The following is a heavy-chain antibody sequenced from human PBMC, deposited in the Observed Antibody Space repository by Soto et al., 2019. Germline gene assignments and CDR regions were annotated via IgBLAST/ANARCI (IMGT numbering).Heavy chain of an antibody. CDR3: ARASCTNGVCYYYYYGMDV. CDR2: ISSSSSYI. J-gene: IGHJ6*02. D-gene: IGHD2-8*01. Sequence: GGSLRLSCAASGFTFSSYSMNWVRQAPGKGLEWVSSISSSSSYIYYADSVKGRFTISRDNAKNSLYLQMNSLRAEDTAVYYCARASCTNGVCYYYYYGMDVWGQGNTVTVAS. CDR1: GFTFSSYS. V-gene: IGHV3-21*01.